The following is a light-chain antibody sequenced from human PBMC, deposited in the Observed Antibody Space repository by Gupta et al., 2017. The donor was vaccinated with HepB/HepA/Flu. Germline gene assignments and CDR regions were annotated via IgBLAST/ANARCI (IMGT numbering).Light chain of an antibody. CDR3: MQAIHWPWT. V-gene: IGKV2-30*02. CDR1: QSLVHRDGNTY. J-gene: IGKJ1*01. CDR2: RVS. Sequence: DVVMTQSPVSLPVTLGQPASISCRSSQSLVHRDGNTYLNWFQQMPGQSPRRLIYRVSNRDSGVPDRLSGSGSGTDFTLRISRVDAEDVGVYYCMQAIHWPWTFGQGTKVEI.